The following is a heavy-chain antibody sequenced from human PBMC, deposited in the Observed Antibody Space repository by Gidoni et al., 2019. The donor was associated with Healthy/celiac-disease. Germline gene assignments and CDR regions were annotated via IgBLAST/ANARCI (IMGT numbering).Heavy chain of an antibody. J-gene: IGHJ4*02. D-gene: IGHD3-22*01. Sequence: EVQLVESGGGLVKPGGSLRLSCAASGFTFSSYSMNWVRQAPGKGLEWVSSISSSSSYIYYADSVKGRFTISRDNAKNSLYLQMNSLRAEDTAVYYCARGQSPYYYDSSGYAGGDWGQGTLVTVSS. CDR3: ARGQSPYYYDSSGYAGGD. CDR2: ISSSSSYI. V-gene: IGHV3-21*01. CDR1: GFTFSSYS.